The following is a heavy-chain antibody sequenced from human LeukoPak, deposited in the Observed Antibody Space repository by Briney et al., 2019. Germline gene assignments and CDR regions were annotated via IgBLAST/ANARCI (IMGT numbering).Heavy chain of an antibody. J-gene: IGHJ4*02. V-gene: IGHV3-23*01. CDR3: ANPPWVLPFAS. D-gene: IGHD7-27*01. CDR1: GFTLSSYA. CDR2: ISGSGGTT. Sequence: GGSLRLSCAASGFTLSSYAMRWVRQAPGKGREWVSAISGSGGTTYYADSLNGRFIISRDTSKNTLYLQMNSLRADDTAVYYCANPPWVLPFASWGQGTLVTVSS.